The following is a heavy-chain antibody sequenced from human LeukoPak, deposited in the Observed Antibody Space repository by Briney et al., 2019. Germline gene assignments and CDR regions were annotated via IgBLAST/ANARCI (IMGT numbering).Heavy chain of an antibody. CDR3: ASILLWFVYDY. D-gene: IGHD3-10*01. V-gene: IGHV3-23*01. Sequence: GRSLRLSCAASGFTFRNYGMSWVRQAPGKGLEWVSGVGGSGGSTYYADSVKGRFTISRDNSKNTLYLQMNSLRVEDTAVYYCASILLWFVYDYWGQGTLVTVSS. CDR1: GFTFRNYG. J-gene: IGHJ4*02. CDR2: VGGSGGST.